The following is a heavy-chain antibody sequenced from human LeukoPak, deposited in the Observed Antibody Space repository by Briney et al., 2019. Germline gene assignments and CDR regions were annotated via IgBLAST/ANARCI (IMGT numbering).Heavy chain of an antibody. CDR1: AGSISSSNW. D-gene: IGHD6-19*01. Sequence: SETLSLTCSVSAGSISSSNWWSWVRQSPVKGLEWIGEIYLYGTTNYNPSLKSRVTMSVDRSKNQFSLKLSSVTAADTAVYYCARSGWPLALDHWGQGTLVTVSS. J-gene: IGHJ4*02. V-gene: IGHV4-4*02. CDR2: IYLYGTT. CDR3: ARSGWPLALDH.